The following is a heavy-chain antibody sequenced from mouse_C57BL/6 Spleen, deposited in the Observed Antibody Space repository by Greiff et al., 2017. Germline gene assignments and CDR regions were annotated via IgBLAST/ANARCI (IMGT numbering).Heavy chain of an antibody. Sequence: EVQVVESGGGLVQPGESLKLSCESNEYEFPSHDMSWVRQTPEKRLELVAAINSDGGSTYYPDTMERRFIISRDNTKKTLYLQMSSLRSEDTALYYCARDDYDGPWFAYWGQGTLVTVSA. CDR1: EYEFPSHD. CDR3: ARDDYDGPWFAY. CDR2: INSDGGST. V-gene: IGHV5-2*01. J-gene: IGHJ3*01. D-gene: IGHD2-4*01.